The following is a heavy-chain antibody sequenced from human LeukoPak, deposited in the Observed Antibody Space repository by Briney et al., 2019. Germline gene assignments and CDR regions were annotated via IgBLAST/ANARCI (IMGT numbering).Heavy chain of an antibody. CDR3: ARHATYSGSYLNTYYYYYYMDV. CDR1: GGSFSGYY. D-gene: IGHD1-26*01. Sequence: SETLSLTCAVYGGSFSGYYWSWIRQPPGKGLEWIGEINHSGSTNYNPSLKSRVTISVDTSKNQFSLKVSSVTAADTAVYYCARHATYSGSYLNTYYYYYYMDVWGKGTTVTVSS. CDR2: INHSGST. J-gene: IGHJ6*03. V-gene: IGHV4-34*01.